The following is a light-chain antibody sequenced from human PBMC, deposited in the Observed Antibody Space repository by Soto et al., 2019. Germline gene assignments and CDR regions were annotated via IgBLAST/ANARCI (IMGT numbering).Light chain of an antibody. CDR3: PQYNSYYT. Sequence: IHLTEAPSSLCASVSYRVTIPCRSIQIIIIWLSFYQQKPGKAPKLMIYDVSSLQSGVPSRFIGSGSVTEFTLTISSLQPDDVATYSCPQYNSYYTFGQGSKVDI. CDR2: DVS. V-gene: IGKV1-5*01. CDR1: QIIIIW. J-gene: IGKJ1*01.